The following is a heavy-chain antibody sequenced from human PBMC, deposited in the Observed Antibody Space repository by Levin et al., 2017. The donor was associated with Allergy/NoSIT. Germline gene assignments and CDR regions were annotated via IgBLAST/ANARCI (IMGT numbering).Heavy chain of an antibody. J-gene: IGHJ4*02. CDR2: IYSGGTP. CDR1: GFTVTTNF. Sequence: GGSLRLSCAASGFTVTTNFMTWVRQAPGKGLEWVSVIYSGGTPYYADSVKDRFTISRDNSKNTVYLQMNSLRAEDTAVYYCARSANWGSEAHWGQGTLVTVSS. V-gene: IGHV3-66*01. D-gene: IGHD7-27*01. CDR3: ARSANWGSEAH.